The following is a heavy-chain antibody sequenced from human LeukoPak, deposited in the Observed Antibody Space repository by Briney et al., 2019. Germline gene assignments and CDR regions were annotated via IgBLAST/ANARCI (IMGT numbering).Heavy chain of an antibody. V-gene: IGHV4-59*08. J-gene: IGHJ5*02. CDR2: IYYSGST. D-gene: IGHD4/OR15-4a*01. CDR1: GGSISSYY. CDR3: ARVKTIGWFDP. Sequence: SETLSLTCTVSGGSISSYYWSWIRQPPGKGLEWIGYIYYSGSTNYNPSLKSRVTISVDTSKNQFSLKLSSVTAADTAVYYCARVKTIGWFDPWGQGTLVTVSS.